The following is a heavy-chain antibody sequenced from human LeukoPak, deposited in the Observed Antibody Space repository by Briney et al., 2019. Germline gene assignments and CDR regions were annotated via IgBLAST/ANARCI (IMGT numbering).Heavy chain of an antibody. J-gene: IGHJ5*02. CDR3: ARRMIGIRFDP. D-gene: IGHD3-22*01. CDR1: GGSISSSSYY. CDR2: IYYSGSV. V-gene: IGHV4-39*01. Sequence: SETLSLTCTVSGGSISSSSYYWGWICQPPGKGLEWIASIYYSGSVHYNPSLKSRVTMSVDTSKNQFSLNLRSVTAADTAVYYCARRMIGIRFDPWGQGTLVTVSS.